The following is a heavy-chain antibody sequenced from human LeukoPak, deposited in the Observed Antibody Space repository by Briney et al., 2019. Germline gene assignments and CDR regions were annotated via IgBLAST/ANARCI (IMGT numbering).Heavy chain of an antibody. D-gene: IGHD2-21*01. CDR1: GFTFTTYG. CDR2: IWYDGSNK. V-gene: IGHV3-33*06. J-gene: IGHJ4*02. CDR3: AKDLSWWGSDC. Sequence: GGSLRLSCAASGFTFTTYGMHWVRQAPGKGLEWVAVIWYDGSNKYYADSVQGRFTISRDNSKNTLYLQMNSLRAEDTAVYYCAKDLSWWGSDCWGQGTLVTVS.